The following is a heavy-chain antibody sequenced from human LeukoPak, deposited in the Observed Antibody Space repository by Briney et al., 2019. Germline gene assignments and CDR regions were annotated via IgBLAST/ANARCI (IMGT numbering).Heavy chain of an antibody. CDR1: GYNFSICL. D-gene: IGHD4-23*01. V-gene: IGHV5-51*01. CDR3: ARHGGGGSGGNSGFDY. Sequence: GESLKISCEGSGYNFSICLIGWVRQMPGKGLEWMGIIYPGDSDTRYGPSFQGQVSISADKSISTAYLQWSSLKASDTAMYYCARHGGGGSGGNSGFDYWGQGTLVTVSS. CDR2: IYPGDSDT. J-gene: IGHJ4*02.